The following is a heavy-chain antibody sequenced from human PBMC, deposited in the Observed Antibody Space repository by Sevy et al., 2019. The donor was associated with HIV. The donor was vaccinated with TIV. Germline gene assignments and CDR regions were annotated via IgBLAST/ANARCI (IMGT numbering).Heavy chain of an antibody. CDR2: IYYSGST. CDR1: GGSISSYY. J-gene: IGHJ4*02. Sequence: SETLSLTCTVSGGSISSYYWSWIRQPPGKGLEWIGYIYYSGSTNYNPSLKSRVTISVDTSKNQFSLKLSSVTAADTAVYYCARSYKNYDSSGYYYDYWGPGTLVTVSS. D-gene: IGHD3-22*01. V-gene: IGHV4-59*01. CDR3: ARSYKNYDSSGYYYDY.